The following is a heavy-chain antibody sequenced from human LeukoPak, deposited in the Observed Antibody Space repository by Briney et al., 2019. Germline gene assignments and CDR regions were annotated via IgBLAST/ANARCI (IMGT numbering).Heavy chain of an antibody. J-gene: IGHJ4*02. Sequence: GGSLRLSCAASGFTFSSYGMHWVRQAPGKGLGWVAFIRYDGSNKYYADSVKGRFTISRDNSKNTLYLQMNSLRAEDTAVYYCVKGKIAVAGLYYFDYWGQGTLVTVSS. CDR1: GFTFSSYG. CDR2: IRYDGSNK. D-gene: IGHD6-19*01. CDR3: VKGKIAVAGLYYFDY. V-gene: IGHV3-30*02.